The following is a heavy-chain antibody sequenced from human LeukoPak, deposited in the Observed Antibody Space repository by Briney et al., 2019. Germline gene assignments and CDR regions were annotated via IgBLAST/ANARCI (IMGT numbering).Heavy chain of an antibody. CDR2: INPSGGST. CDR3: ARQCGGDCYSFDY. D-gene: IGHD2-21*02. V-gene: IGHV1-46*01. J-gene: IGHJ4*02. CDR1: GYTFTSYY. Sequence: ASVKVSCKASGYTFTSYYMHWVRQAPGQGLEWMGIINPSGGSTSYTQRFQGRVTMTRDTSTSTVYMELSSLRSEDTAVYYCARQCGGDCYSFDYWGQGTLVTVSS.